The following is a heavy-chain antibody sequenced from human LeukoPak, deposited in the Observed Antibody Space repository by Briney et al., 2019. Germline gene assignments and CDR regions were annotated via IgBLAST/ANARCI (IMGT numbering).Heavy chain of an antibody. Sequence: GGSLRLSCAASGFTFSSYAMSWVRQAPGKGLEWVSAISGSGGSTYYADSVKGRFTISRDNSKNTLYLQMNSLRAEDTAVYYCAKDRTLNYDILTGPFDYWGQGTLVTVSS. CDR1: GFTFSSYA. CDR3: AKDRTLNYDILTGPFDY. J-gene: IGHJ4*02. CDR2: ISGSGGST. D-gene: IGHD3-9*01. V-gene: IGHV3-23*01.